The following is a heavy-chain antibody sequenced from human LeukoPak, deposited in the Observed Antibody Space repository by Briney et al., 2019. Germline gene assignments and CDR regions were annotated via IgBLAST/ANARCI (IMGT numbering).Heavy chain of an antibody. Sequence: PSETLSLTCTVSGGSISSSSYYWGWIRQPPGKGLEWIGSIYYSGSTNYNPSLKSRVTISVDTSKSQLSLKMTSVTAADTAVYYCARPSIPSAAASALDIWGQGTMVTVSS. D-gene: IGHD2-2*01. J-gene: IGHJ3*02. CDR2: IYYSGST. CDR1: GGSISSSSYY. CDR3: ARPSIPSAAASALDI. V-gene: IGHV4-39*07.